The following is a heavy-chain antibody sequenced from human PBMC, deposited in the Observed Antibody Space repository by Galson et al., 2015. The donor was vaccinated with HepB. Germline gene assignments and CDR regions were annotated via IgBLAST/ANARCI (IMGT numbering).Heavy chain of an antibody. CDR1: GYTFTSYA. CDR3: ATDFAYCGGDCYPPFDY. CDR2: INTNTGNP. J-gene: IGHJ4*02. V-gene: IGHV7-4-1*02. Sequence: SVKVSCKASGYTFTSYAMNWVRQAPGQGLEWMGWINTNTGNPTYAQGFTGRFVFSLDTSVSTAYLQISSLKAEDTAVYYCATDFAYCGGDCYPPFDYWGQGTLVTVSS. D-gene: IGHD2-21*01.